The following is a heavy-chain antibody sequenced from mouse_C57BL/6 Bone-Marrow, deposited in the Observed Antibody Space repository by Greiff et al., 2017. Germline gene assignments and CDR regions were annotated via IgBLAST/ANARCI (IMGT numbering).Heavy chain of an antibody. CDR1: GYTFTSYG. CDR3: ARSDIGWLLRLDY. J-gene: IGHJ2*01. CDR2: IYPRSGNT. D-gene: IGHD2-3*01. V-gene: IGHV1-81*01. Sequence: QVHVKQSGAELARPGASVKLSCKASGYTFTSYGISWVKQRTGQGLEWIGEIYPRSGNTYYNEKFKGKATLTADKSSSTAYMQLRSLTSEDSAFYFCARSDIGWLLRLDYWGQGTTLTVSS.